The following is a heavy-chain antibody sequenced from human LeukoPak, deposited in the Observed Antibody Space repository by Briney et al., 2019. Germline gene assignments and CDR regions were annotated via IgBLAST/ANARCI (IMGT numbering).Heavy chain of an antibody. CDR1: GGTFSSYA. CDR2: IIPILGIA. CDR3: ARGPDKDWFGYGMDV. Sequence: ASVKVSCKASGGTFSSYAISWVRSAPGQGLEWMGRIIPILGIANYAQKFQGRVTITADKSTSTAYMELSSLRSEDTAVYYCARGPDKDWFGYGMDVWGQGTTVTVSS. J-gene: IGHJ6*02. D-gene: IGHD3-10*01. V-gene: IGHV1-69*04.